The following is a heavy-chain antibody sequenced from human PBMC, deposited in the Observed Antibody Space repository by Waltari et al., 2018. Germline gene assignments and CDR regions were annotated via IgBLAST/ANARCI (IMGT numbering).Heavy chain of an antibody. Sequence: QVQLQESGPGLVKPSETLSLTCAVSGGSFSSYWWSWIRQSPGKGLEWIGEINGNSGNTTYNPTLKSRVTISKDASKNQFSLTLSSVAAADTAVYYCARDAPPRYCSGGVCYLDYWGQGVLVTVSS. V-gene: IGHV4-59*12. D-gene: IGHD2-8*02. CDR1: GGSFSSYW. J-gene: IGHJ4*02. CDR2: INGNSGNT. CDR3: ARDAPPRYCSGGVCYLDY.